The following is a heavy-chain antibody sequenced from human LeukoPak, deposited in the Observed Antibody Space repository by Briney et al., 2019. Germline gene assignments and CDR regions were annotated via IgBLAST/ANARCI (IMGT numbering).Heavy chain of an antibody. CDR1: GGTFSSCT. Sequence: ASVKVSCKASGGTFSSCTISWVRQAPGQGLEWMGRIIPILGIANYAQKFQGRVTITAGKSTSTAYMELSSLRSEDTAVYYCARAYGSGIFQHWGQGTLVTVSS. CDR3: ARAYGSGIFQH. D-gene: IGHD3-10*01. J-gene: IGHJ1*01. CDR2: IIPILGIA. V-gene: IGHV1-69*02.